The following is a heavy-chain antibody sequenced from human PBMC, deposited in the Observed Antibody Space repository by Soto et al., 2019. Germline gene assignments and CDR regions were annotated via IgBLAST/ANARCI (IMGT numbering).Heavy chain of an antibody. J-gene: IGHJ4*02. CDR3: AKGVGSAAHFDS. Sequence: QLVEAGGGVVQPGRSLRLSCAASGFTFSSYGMYGVRQAPGKGLEWVAAISYDETRKFYTDSVKGRFTISGDKSQNTLYLQMNSLRPEDTAVYYCAKGVGSAAHFDSWGQGTLVTVSS. D-gene: IGHD6-13*01. V-gene: IGHV3-30*18. CDR1: GFTFSSYG. CDR2: ISYDETRK.